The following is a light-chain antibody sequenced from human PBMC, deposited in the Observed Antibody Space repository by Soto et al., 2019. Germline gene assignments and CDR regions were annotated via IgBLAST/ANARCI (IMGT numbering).Light chain of an antibody. J-gene: IGKJ4*01. CDR2: DAS. CDR1: QSVSDTH. Sequence: EVVLKHSPGTLSLTTRERATLSSRASQSVSDTHVAWYQQRPGQAPRLLIYDASRRDIGVPDRFSGSGSGTDFTLTISSLQNEDSAVYFCQQYENWPPVTFGGGTKVAIK. V-gene: IGKV3-20*01. CDR3: QQYENWPPVT.